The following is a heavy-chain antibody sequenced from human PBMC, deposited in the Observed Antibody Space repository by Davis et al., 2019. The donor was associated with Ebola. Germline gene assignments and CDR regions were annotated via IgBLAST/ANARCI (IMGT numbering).Heavy chain of an antibody. D-gene: IGHD6-19*01. V-gene: IGHV3-53*05. J-gene: IGHJ4*02. CDR2: IYDQST. CDR3: ATTQWLREFDN. CDR1: GFIFNRHS. Sequence: GGSLRLSCGASGFIFNRHSMNWVRQAPGKGLEWVSVIYDQSTAYADSVRGRFIISRDKSNNTLYLEMNSLRVDDTAVYYCATTQWLREFDNWGQGTLVTVSS.